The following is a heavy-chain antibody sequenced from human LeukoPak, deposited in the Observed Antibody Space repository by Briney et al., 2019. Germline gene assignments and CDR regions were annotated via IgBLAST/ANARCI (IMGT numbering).Heavy chain of an antibody. J-gene: IGHJ5*02. D-gene: IGHD3-10*01. CDR1: GDSISSYY. V-gene: IGHV4-4*07. Sequence: PSETLSLTCTVSGDSISSYYWSWVRQPAGKGLEWMGRIYTSERTTYNPSLKSRVTLSVDASKDQFSLKLISLTAAAPAVSSCARDVDYSYGSGSYHQNWFDPWGQGTLVTVSS. CDR2: IYTSERT. CDR3: ARDVDYSYGSGSYHQNWFDP.